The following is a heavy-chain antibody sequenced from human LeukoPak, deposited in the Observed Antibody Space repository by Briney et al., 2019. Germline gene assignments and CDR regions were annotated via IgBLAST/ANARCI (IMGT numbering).Heavy chain of an antibody. J-gene: IGHJ4*02. CDR2: ISGSGGST. D-gene: IGHD3-10*01. V-gene: IGHV3-23*01. CDR1: GFTFSSYA. CDR3: AKRPYYRDASAYFDY. Sequence: GGFLRLSCAASGFTFSSYAMSWVRQAPGKGPEWVSGISGSGGSTYYADSVKGRFTISRDNTKNTLYLQMNSLRAEDTAIYYCAKRPYYRDASAYFDYWGQGTLVTVSS.